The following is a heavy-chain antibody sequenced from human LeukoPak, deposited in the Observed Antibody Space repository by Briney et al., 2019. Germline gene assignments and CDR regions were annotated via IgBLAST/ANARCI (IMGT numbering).Heavy chain of an antibody. CDR3: ASGIRGDYYDSSGYLDY. D-gene: IGHD3-22*01. Sequence: PSETLSLTCTVSGGSISSSSYYWGWIRQPPGKGLEWIGSIYYSGNTYHNPSLKSRVTISVDTSKNQFSLKLSSVTAADTAVYYCASGIRGDYYDSSGYLDYWGQGTLVTVSS. CDR1: GGSISSSSYY. CDR2: IYYSGNT. J-gene: IGHJ4*02. V-gene: IGHV4-39*01.